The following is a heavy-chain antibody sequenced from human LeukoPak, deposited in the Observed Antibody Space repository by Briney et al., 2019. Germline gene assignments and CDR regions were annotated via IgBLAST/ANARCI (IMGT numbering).Heavy chain of an antibody. Sequence: ASQTLSLTCIVSGGSISSGSYYWRWIRQPAGKGLEWIGRIYTSGSTNYNPSLKSRVTISVDTSKNQFSLKLSSVTAADTAVYYCANSLAYCGGDCYLNAFDIWGQGTMVTVSS. J-gene: IGHJ3*02. CDR3: ANSLAYCGGDCYLNAFDI. V-gene: IGHV4-61*02. D-gene: IGHD2-21*01. CDR1: GGSISSGSYY. CDR2: IYTSGST.